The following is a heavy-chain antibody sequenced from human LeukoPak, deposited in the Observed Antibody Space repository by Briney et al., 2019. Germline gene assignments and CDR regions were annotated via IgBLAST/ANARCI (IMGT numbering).Heavy chain of an antibody. D-gene: IGHD6-13*01. Sequence: GGSLRLSCAASGFTVSRNYMSWVRQAPGKGLEWVSVLYSDGSTYHADSVKGRFTISRDTSKNTLHLQMNSLRAEDTAVYYCAKGGSSSWDYFDYWGQGTRVTVSS. CDR1: GFTVSRNY. J-gene: IGHJ4*02. CDR2: LYSDGST. V-gene: IGHV3-53*01. CDR3: AKGGSSSWDYFDY.